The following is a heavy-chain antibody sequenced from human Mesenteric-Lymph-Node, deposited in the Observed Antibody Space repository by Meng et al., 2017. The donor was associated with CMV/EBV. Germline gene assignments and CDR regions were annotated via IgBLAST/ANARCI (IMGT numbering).Heavy chain of an antibody. CDR1: GGSISTSTYY. Sequence: SETLSLTCIVSGGSISTSTYYWAWIRQPPGRGLEWIGRIFYSGSTYYTPSLKSRVTMSVDTSRSQFSLKLNSVTAADTATYYCARMGTRAFDIWGQGTMVTVSS. D-gene: IGHD7-27*01. CDR2: IFYSGST. V-gene: IGHV4-39*07. CDR3: ARMGTRAFDI. J-gene: IGHJ3*02.